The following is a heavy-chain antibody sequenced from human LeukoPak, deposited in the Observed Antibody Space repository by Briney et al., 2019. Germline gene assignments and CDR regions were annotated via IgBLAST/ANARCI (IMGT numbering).Heavy chain of an antibody. D-gene: IGHD3-22*01. CDR3: ARAYDRSPYYFDY. CDR1: GGSISSYY. V-gene: IGHV4-59*01. J-gene: IGHJ4*02. Sequence: SETLSLTCTVSGGSISSYYWSWIRQPPGKGLEWIGYIYYSGSTNYNPSLKSRVNISVDTSKNQFSLKLSSVTAADTAVYYCARAYDRSPYYFDYWGQGTLVTVSS. CDR2: IYYSGST.